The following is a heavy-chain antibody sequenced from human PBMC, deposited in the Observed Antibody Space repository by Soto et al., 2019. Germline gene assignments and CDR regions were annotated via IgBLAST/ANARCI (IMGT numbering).Heavy chain of an antibody. V-gene: IGHV1-2*02. CDR1: GYTFTGDY. Sequence: WASVKVSCKASGYTFTGDYIHWVRQAPGQGLEWMGWINSDSGGTNYAQKFQGRVTMTRDTSITTAYMELRWLRSDDTAVYYCARLGTTVTTSDYWGQGIPVTVSS. J-gene: IGHJ4*02. D-gene: IGHD4-4*01. CDR2: INSDSGGT. CDR3: ARLGTTVTTSDY.